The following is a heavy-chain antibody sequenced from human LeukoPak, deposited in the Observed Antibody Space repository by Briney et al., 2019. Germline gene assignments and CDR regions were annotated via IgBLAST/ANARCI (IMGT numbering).Heavy chain of an antibody. CDR3: ARDLVPAALYYYYGMDV. D-gene: IGHD2-2*01. J-gene: IGHJ6*02. Sequence: ASVKVSCKASGYTFTNYGISWVRQAPGQGLEWMGWISAYNGNTNYAQKLQGRVTMTTDTSTSTAYMELRSLRSDDTAVYYCARDLVPAALYYYYGMDVWGQGTTVTVSS. V-gene: IGHV1-18*01. CDR2: ISAYNGNT. CDR1: GYTFTNYG.